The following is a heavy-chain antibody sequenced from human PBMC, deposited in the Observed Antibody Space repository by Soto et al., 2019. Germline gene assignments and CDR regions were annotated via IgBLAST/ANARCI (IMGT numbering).Heavy chain of an antibody. V-gene: IGHV1-69*13. Sequence: ASVKVSCKASGGTFSSYAISWVRQAPGQGLEWMGGIIPIFGTANYAQKFQGRVTITADESTSTAYMELSSLRSEDTAVYYCARRSSSWYPAGYWGQGTLVTVSS. J-gene: IGHJ4*02. CDR1: GGTFSSYA. D-gene: IGHD6-13*01. CDR2: IIPIFGTA. CDR3: ARRSSSWYPAGY.